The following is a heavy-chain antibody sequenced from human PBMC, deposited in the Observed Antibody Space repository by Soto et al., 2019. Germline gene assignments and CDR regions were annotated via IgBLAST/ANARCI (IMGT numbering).Heavy chain of an antibody. CDR1: GFTFRSYA. CDR2: IDGSGAGA. V-gene: IGHV3-23*01. CDR3: AKGDILTGSKEGWDY. D-gene: IGHD3-9*01. J-gene: IGHJ4*02. Sequence: EVQLLESGGGLVQPGGSLRLSCAASGFTFRSYAMSWVRQAPGRGLECVSSIDGSGAGAYYADSVKGRFTISRDNSKNTLDLQMSSLRAEDTAVYYCAKGDILTGSKEGWDYWGQGTLVTVSS.